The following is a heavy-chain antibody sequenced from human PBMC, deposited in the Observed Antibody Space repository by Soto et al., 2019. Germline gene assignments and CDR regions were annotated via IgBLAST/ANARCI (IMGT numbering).Heavy chain of an antibody. CDR2: IKLADSDT. J-gene: IGHJ3*01. CDR1: GYTFTNHW. CDR3: ARAYDGSAFDL. V-gene: IGHV5-51*01. Sequence: PGESLKISCKGSGYTFTNHWINWVRQMPGKSLEWMGIIKLADSDTRYSPSFQGQVTISGDKSISSAYLQWSSLKASDTAIYYCARAYDGSAFDLWGQGTLVTVSS. D-gene: IGHD3-22*01.